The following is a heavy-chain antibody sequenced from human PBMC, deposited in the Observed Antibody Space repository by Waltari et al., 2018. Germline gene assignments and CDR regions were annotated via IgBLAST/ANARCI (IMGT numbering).Heavy chain of an antibody. CDR3: ARELVGYFQH. V-gene: IGHV3-21*01. J-gene: IGHJ1*01. CDR1: GFTFSSYS. Sequence: EVQLVESGGGLVKPGGSLRLSCAASGFTFSSYSMTWVRQAPGKGLEWVSSISSSSSYIYYADSVKGRFTISRDNAKNSLYLQMNSLRAEDTAVYYCARELVGYFQHWGQGTLVTVSS. D-gene: IGHD2-15*01. CDR2: ISSSSSYI.